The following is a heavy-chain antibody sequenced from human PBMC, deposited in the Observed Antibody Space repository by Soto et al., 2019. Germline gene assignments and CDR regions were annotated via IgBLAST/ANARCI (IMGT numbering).Heavy chain of an antibody. CDR2: MNPSSGNT. V-gene: IGHV1-8*01. CDR1: GYTFTSYD. J-gene: IGHJ6*02. CDR3: ARAPPYYDFWSGYYIRGVGSHYRMDV. Sequence: ASVKVSCKASGYTFTSYDINWVRQATGQGLEWMGWMNPSSGNTGYAQKFQGRVTMTRNTSISTAYMELSSLRSEDTAVYYCARAPPYYDFWSGYYIRGVGSHYRMDVWGQVTKVTVYS. D-gene: IGHD3-3*01.